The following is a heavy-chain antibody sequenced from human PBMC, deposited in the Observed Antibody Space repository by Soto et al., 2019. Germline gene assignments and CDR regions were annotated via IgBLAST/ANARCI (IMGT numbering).Heavy chain of an antibody. Sequence: SVKVSCKASGGTFSSYAISWVRQAPGQGLEWMGGIIPIFGTANYAQKFQGRVTITADESTSTAYMELSSLRSEDTAVYYCARDLSRWNDNYYGMDVWGQGTTVTVSS. V-gene: IGHV1-69*13. J-gene: IGHJ6*02. CDR3: ARDLSRWNDNYYGMDV. D-gene: IGHD1-1*01. CDR2: IIPIFGTA. CDR1: GGTFSSYA.